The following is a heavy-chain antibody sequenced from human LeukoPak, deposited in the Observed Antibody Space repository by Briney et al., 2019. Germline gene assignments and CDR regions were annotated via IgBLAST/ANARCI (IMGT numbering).Heavy chain of an antibody. D-gene: IGHD3-9*01. V-gene: IGHV4-61*02. CDR1: GGSISSGSYY. Sequence: PSQTLSLTCTVSGGSISSGSYYWSWIRQPAGKGLEWIGRIYTSGSTNYNPSLKSRVTISVDTSKNQFSLKLSSVTAADTAVYYCPYDILTGDAFDIWGQGTMVTVSS. CDR2: IYTSGST. CDR3: PYDILTGDAFDI. J-gene: IGHJ3*02.